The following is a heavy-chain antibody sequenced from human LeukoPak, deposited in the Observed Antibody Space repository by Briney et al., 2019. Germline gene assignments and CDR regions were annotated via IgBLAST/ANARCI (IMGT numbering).Heavy chain of an antibody. D-gene: IGHD3-16*01. CDR1: GFTFSSYA. J-gene: IGHJ4*02. CDR2: ISYDGSNK. CDR3: AKDLGLLRGSYGVFDY. Sequence: GRSLRLSCAASGFTFSSYAMHWVRQAPGKGLEWVAVISYDGSNKYYADSVKGRFTISRDNSKNTLYLQMNSLRAEDTAVYYCAKDLGLLRGSYGVFDYWGQGTLVTVSS. V-gene: IGHV3-30*04.